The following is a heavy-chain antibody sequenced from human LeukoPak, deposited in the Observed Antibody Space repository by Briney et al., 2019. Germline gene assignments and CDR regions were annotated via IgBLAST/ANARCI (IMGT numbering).Heavy chain of an antibody. J-gene: IGHJ5*02. CDR3: ARVSSSGYVPGNWFDP. D-gene: IGHD6-19*01. V-gene: IGHV1-69*01. CDR1: GGTLSSYA. CDR2: IIPIFGTA. Sequence: GASVKVSCKASGGTLSSYAISWVRQAPGQGLEWMGGIIPIFGTANYAQKFQGRVTITADESTSTAYMELSSLRSEDTAVYYCARVSSSGYVPGNWFDPWGQGTLVTVSS.